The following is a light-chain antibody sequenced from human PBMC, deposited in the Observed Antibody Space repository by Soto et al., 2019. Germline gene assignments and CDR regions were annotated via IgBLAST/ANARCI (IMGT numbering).Light chain of an antibody. CDR1: QSVSPS. J-gene: IGKJ1*01. CDR2: MAS. CDR3: QQYDRYST. V-gene: IGKV1-5*03. Sequence: DIQMTQSPSTLSASRGDRVTITCRASQSVSPSLAWYQQKPGKAPRLLIYMASSLGSGVPSRFSGSGSGTGFTLTINSLQPDDFATYYCQQYDRYSTFGQGTKGELK.